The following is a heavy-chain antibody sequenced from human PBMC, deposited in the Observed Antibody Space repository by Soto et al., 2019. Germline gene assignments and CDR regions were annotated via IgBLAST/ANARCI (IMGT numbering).Heavy chain of an antibody. CDR1: GFTFGSSA. CDR2: LGGNGFNT. V-gene: IGHV3-23*01. D-gene: IGHD1-1*01. CDR3: AKAPRPSWNGFYDMDV. Sequence: EVQLLESGGGLVQPGGSLRLSCVVSGFTFGSSAMSWVRQAPEKGPEWVAILGGNGFNTYYADSVKVWLIISGDKSKSTLLLQMNSLSSYDTGVYYCAKAPRPSWNGFYDMDVCCRGTSVTGSS. J-gene: IGHJ6*03.